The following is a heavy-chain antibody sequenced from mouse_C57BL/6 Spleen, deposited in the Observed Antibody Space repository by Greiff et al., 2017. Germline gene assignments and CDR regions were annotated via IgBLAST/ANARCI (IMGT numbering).Heavy chain of an antibody. CDR3: ARSTVSTTVAYWYFDV. CDR1: GYTFTSYW. D-gene: IGHD1-1*01. J-gene: IGHJ1*03. V-gene: IGHV1-7*01. CDR2: INPSSGYT. Sequence: VKVVESGAELAKPGASVKLSCKASGYTFTSYWMHWVKQRPGQGLEWIGYINPSSGYTKYNQKLKDKATLTADKSSSTAYMQLSSLTYEDSAGYYCARSTVSTTVAYWYFDVWGTGTTVTVSS.